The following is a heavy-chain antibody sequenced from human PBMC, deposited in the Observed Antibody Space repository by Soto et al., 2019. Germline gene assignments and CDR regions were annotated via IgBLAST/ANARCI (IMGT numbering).Heavy chain of an antibody. V-gene: IGHV1-2*02. CDR1: GYTFTGYY. D-gene: IGHD5-12*01. CDR2: INPNSGGT. Sequence: ASVKVSCKASGYTFTGYYMHWVRQAPGQGLEWMGWINPNSGGTNYAQKFQGRVTMTRDTSISTAYMELSRLRSDDTAVYYCARGRWLDAYGMEVWGQGTRVTVS. CDR3: ARGRWLDAYGMEV. J-gene: IGHJ6*01.